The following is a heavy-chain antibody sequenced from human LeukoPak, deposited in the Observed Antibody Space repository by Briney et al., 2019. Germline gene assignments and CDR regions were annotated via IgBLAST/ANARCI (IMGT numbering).Heavy chain of an antibody. Sequence: GASVKVSCKASGYTFTSYGISWVRQAPGRGLEWMGWISAYNGNTNYAQKLQGRVSMTTDTSTSTAYMELRSLRSDDTAVYYCARDTKSLGYCSGGSCPMDYWGQGTLVTVSS. J-gene: IGHJ4*02. V-gene: IGHV1-18*01. D-gene: IGHD2-15*01. CDR1: GYTFTSYG. CDR2: ISAYNGNT. CDR3: ARDTKSLGYCSGGSCPMDY.